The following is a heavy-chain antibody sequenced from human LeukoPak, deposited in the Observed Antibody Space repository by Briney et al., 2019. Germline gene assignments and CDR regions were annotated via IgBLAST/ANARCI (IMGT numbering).Heavy chain of an antibody. J-gene: IGHJ4*02. CDR3: ARIAPLDGYRFDY. V-gene: IGHV4-59*01. D-gene: IGHD5-24*01. CDR1: GGSINSSY. Sequence: NPSETLSLTCTVSGGSINSSYWNWIRQPPGKGLEWIGYIYYSGSTTYNPSLKSRVTISVDTSKNQFSLKMRSVTAADTAVYYCARIAPLDGYRFDYWGQGTLVTVSS. CDR2: IYYSGST.